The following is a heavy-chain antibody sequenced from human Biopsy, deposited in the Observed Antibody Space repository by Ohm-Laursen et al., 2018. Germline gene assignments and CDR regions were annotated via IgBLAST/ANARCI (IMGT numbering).Heavy chain of an antibody. CDR2: IWYDGSNE. V-gene: IGHV3-33*01. D-gene: IGHD1-26*01. CDR3: ARDPIVGSKADGMDV. J-gene: IGHJ6*02. CDR1: GFTFSVYA. Sequence: SLRLSCAASGFTFSVYAMQWVRQAPGKGLEWVSIIWYDGSNEYYADSVKGRFTISRDNSKNTVFLQMSSLRAEDTGVYYCARDPIVGSKADGMDVWGQGTTVTVSS.